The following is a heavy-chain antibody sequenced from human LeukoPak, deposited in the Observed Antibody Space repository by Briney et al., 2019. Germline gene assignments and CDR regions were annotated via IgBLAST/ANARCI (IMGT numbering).Heavy chain of an antibody. D-gene: IGHD6-13*01. CDR3: ARGRVSSSSWNSAYYYFYMDV. J-gene: IGHJ6*03. CDR2: IDHTGST. Sequence: PSETLSLTCSVPADSITIYYWTWIRQPPGKGLEWIGYIDHTGSTNYSPSLNSRVTISRDTSKNHFSLRLSSLTAADTAVYFCARGRVSSSSWNSAYYYFYMDVWGKGTTVTVSS. V-gene: IGHV4-59*01. CDR1: ADSITIYY.